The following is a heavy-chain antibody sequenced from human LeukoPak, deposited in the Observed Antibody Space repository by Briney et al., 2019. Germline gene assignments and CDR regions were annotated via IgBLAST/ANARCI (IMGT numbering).Heavy chain of an antibody. CDR3: AREPIRDAFDI. Sequence: SETLSLTCTVSGGSISSRIYYWGWVRQPPGKGLEWIGSISYTGNTYYNPSLKSRVTISVDTSKNQFSLKLSSVTAADTAVYYCAREPIRDAFDIWGQGTMVTVSS. D-gene: IGHD3-3*01. CDR2: ISYTGNT. V-gene: IGHV4-39*07. J-gene: IGHJ3*02. CDR1: GGSISSRIYY.